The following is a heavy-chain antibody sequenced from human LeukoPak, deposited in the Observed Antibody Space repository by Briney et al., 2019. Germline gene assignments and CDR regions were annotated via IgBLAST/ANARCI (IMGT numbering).Heavy chain of an antibody. D-gene: IGHD6-19*01. V-gene: IGHV3-48*04. J-gene: IGHJ4*02. CDR3: ARDRSSGWPGSSDY. Sequence: GGSLRLSCAASGFTFSSYSMNWVRQAPGKGLEWVSYISSSSSTIYYADSVKGRFTISRDNAKNSLYLQMNSLRAEDTAVYYCARDRSSGWPGSSDYWGQGTLVTVSS. CDR1: GFTFSSYS. CDR2: ISSSSSTI.